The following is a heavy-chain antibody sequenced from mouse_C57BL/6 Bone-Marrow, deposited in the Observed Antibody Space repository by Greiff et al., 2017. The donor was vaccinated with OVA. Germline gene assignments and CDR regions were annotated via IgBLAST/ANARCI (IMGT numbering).Heavy chain of an antibody. D-gene: IGHD2-1*01. CDR2: IYPGGGYT. CDR1: GYTFTNYW. V-gene: IGHV1-63*01. CDR3: AKIYGNYPFYYAMDY. Sequence: QVQLQQSGAELVRPGTSVKMSCKASGYTFTNYWIGWAKQRPGHGLEWIGDIYPGGGYTNYNEKFKGKATLTADKSSSTAYMQFSSLTSEDSAIYYCAKIYGNYPFYYAMDYWGQGTSVTVSS. J-gene: IGHJ4*01.